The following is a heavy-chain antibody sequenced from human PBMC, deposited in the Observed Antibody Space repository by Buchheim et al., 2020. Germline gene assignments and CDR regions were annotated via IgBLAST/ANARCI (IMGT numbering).Heavy chain of an antibody. CDR3: AREVSMIRGLFNY. Sequence: QVQLVQSGAEVKTPGASVKVSCKASGYTVTSYDINWVRQATGRGLEWMGWMNPNSGNTRYAHKFQGRVTMTRDTSISTVYMELSSLRSEDTAVYYCAREVSMIRGLFNYWGQGTL. D-gene: IGHD3-10*01. CDR1: GYTVTSYD. V-gene: IGHV1-8*01. CDR2: MNPNSGNT. J-gene: IGHJ4*02.